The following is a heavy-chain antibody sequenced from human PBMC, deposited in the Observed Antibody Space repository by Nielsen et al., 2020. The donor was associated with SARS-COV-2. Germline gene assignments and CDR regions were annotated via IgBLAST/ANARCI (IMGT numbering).Heavy chain of an antibody. CDR1: GFPFSDHV. V-gene: IGHV3-30-3*01. Sequence: GESLKISCAASGFPFSDHVMHWVRQAPGKGLEWVAFISSGGSNFYYAHSVNGRFTISRDNSNNTVYLQMNSLRAEDTAVYYCARDDGDGSGSYYLYYFDYWGQGTPVTVPS. CDR2: ISSGGSNF. CDR3: ARDDGDGSGSYYLYYFDY. D-gene: IGHD3-10*01. J-gene: IGHJ4*02.